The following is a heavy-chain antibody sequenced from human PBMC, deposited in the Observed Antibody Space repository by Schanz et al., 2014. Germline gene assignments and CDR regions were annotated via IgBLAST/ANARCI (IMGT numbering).Heavy chain of an antibody. CDR3: ARAGYDADNWFDP. Sequence: EVQLVESGGGLVQPGGSLRLSCTASGFTFSSYGMNWVRQAPGKGLVWVSYVSRSTPDIYYADSVKGRFTISRGNAKNTLFLQMNSLRAEDTAVYYCARAGYDADNWFDPWGQGTLVTVSS. D-gene: IGHD2-2*01. CDR1: GFTFSSYG. V-gene: IGHV3-48*01. J-gene: IGHJ5*02. CDR2: VSRSTPDI.